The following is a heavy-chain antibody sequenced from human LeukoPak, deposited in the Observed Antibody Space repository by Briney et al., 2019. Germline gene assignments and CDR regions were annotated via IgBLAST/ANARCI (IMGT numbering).Heavy chain of an antibody. CDR2: ITGNSDNT. Sequence: GGSLRLSCAASGFIFSTYPMSWVRQAPGKGLEWVSAITGNSDNTYYADSVKGRFTISRDNSKNALSLQMNSLRVEDTAVYYCARGGSYPGCWGQGTLVTVSS. V-gene: IGHV3-23*01. J-gene: IGHJ4*02. CDR3: ARGGSYPGC. D-gene: IGHD1-26*01. CDR1: GFIFSTYP.